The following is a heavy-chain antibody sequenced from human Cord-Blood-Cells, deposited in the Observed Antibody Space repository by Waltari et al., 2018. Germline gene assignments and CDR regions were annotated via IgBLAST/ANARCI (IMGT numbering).Heavy chain of an antibody. CDR3: ASEVLGIKGSVDAFDI. D-gene: IGHD7-27*01. Sequence: QVQLVQSGTEVKKPGASVKVSCKASGYTFTGYYMHWVRQAPGQGLVWMGWTNPNSSGTNHAQKFQGRVTMTRDTSISTAYMALGRLRSDDTAVYYCASEVLGIKGSVDAFDIWGQGTMVTVSS. CDR1: GYTFTGYY. J-gene: IGHJ3*02. CDR2: TNPNSSGT. V-gene: IGHV1-2*02.